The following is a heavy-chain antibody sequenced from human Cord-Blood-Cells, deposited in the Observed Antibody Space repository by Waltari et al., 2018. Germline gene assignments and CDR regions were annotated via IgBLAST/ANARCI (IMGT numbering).Heavy chain of an antibody. CDR2: ISYDGSNK. CDR1: GFTFSSCG. Sequence: QVQLVESGGGVVQPGRSLRLSCAASGFTFSSCGMHWVRQAPGKGLEWVAVISYDGSNKYYADSVKGRFTISRDNSKNTLYLQMNSLRAEDTAVYYCAKAPAATGDPWARDYWGQGTLVTVSS. CDR3: AKAPAATGDPWARDY. V-gene: IGHV3-30*18. D-gene: IGHD7-27*01. J-gene: IGHJ4*02.